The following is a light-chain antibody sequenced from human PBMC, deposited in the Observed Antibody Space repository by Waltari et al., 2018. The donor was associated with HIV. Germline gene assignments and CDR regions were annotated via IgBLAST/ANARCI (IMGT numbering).Light chain of an antibody. CDR1: SGSIASNS. CDR3: HSYDSANQI. CDR2: DHS. V-gene: IGLV6-57*01. Sequence: NFMLTQPHSVSDSPGKTVTISCTRNSGSIASNSVQWYQRRPGSSPTTVIFDHSQRPSGVSDRFSASIDTSSNSASLTIVGLKTEDEGDFFCHSYDSANQIFGGGTKLTVL. J-gene: IGLJ2*01.